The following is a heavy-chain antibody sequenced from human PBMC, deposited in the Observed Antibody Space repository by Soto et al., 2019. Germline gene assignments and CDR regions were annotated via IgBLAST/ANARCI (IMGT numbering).Heavy chain of an antibody. CDR1: GGTFSSYT. CDR3: ASVKTTVTTYYYYMDV. V-gene: IGHV1-69*02. Sequence: ASVKVSCKASGGTFSSYTISWVRQAPGQGLEWMGRIIPILGIANYAQKFQGRVTITADKSTSTAYMELSSLRSEDTAVYYCASVKTTVTTYYYYMDVWGKGTTVTVS. D-gene: IGHD4-17*01. J-gene: IGHJ6*03. CDR2: IIPILGIA.